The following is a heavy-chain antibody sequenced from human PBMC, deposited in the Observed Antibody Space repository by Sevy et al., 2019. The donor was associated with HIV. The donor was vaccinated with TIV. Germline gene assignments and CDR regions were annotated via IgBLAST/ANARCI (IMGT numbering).Heavy chain of an antibody. CDR1: GYSISRGFY. CDR3: ARGLRQDRFEYITDPGWFDP. D-gene: IGHD3-16*01. CDR2: LYHTGRT. Sequence: SETLSLTCTVSGYSISRGFYWGWIRQAPGKGLEWIGTLYHTGRTNYSPSLKSRVTISVDMSKNQFSLKLTSVTAADTAMYYCARGLRQDRFEYITDPGWFDPWGQGTLVTVSS. J-gene: IGHJ5*02. V-gene: IGHV4-38-2*02.